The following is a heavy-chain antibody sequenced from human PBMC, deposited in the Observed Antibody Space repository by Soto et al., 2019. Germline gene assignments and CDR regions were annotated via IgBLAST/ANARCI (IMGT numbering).Heavy chain of an antibody. Sequence: EVHLVQSGAEMKKPGESLRISCQASGSGFTSYWIAWVRQVPGKGLEWMGRIDPADSLATYSPSFEGHVTFSADKSIKTVFLEWKSLKASDTGVYYCARPTIFGVIIDFAMDAGGQGTTVNVSS. CDR3: ARPTIFGVIIDFAMDA. CDR2: IDPADSLA. CDR1: GSGFTSYW. D-gene: IGHD3-3*02. J-gene: IGHJ6*02. V-gene: IGHV5-10-1*03.